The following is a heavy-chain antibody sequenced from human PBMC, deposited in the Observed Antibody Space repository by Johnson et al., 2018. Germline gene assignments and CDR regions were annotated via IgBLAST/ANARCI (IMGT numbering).Heavy chain of an antibody. CDR2: IRSKPNNYAT. CDR1: GFTFSGSA. D-gene: IGHD1-26*01. J-gene: IGHJ4*02. V-gene: IGHV3-73*01. CDR3: AREMGPPYYFDY. Sequence: VQLQESGGGLVQPGGSLKLSCAASGFTFSGSALHWVRQASGKGLEWVGRIRSKPNNYATRYAASVKDRFTISRDDSKNTAYLQMNSLRAEDTAVYYCAREMGPPYYFDYWGQGTLVTVSS.